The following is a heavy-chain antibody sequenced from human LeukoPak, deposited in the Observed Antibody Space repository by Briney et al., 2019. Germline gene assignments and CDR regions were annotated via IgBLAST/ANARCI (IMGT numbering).Heavy chain of an antibody. Sequence: GESLKISCKGSGYSFTSYWIGWVRRMPGKGLEWMGIIYPGDSDTRYSPPFQGQVTISADKSISTAYLQWSSLKASDTAMYYCARSHFFSLYYFDYWGQGTLVTVSS. CDR1: GYSFTSYW. J-gene: IGHJ4*02. CDR2: IYPGDSDT. D-gene: IGHD2/OR15-2a*01. CDR3: ARSHFFSLYYFDY. V-gene: IGHV5-51*01.